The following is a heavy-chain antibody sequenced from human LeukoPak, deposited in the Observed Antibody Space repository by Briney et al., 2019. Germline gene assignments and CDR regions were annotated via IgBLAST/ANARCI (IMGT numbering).Heavy chain of an antibody. D-gene: IGHD6-19*01. CDR3: ARGSSGWSVDY. CDR2: IWYDGSNK. V-gene: IGHV3-33*01. J-gene: IGHJ4*02. Sequence: PGGSLRLSCAASGFTFSSYGMHWVRQAPGKGLEWVAVIWYDGSNKYYADSVKGRFTISRDNSKNTLYLQMNSLRAEDTAVYYCARGSSGWSVDYWGQGTLVTVSS. CDR1: GFTFSSYG.